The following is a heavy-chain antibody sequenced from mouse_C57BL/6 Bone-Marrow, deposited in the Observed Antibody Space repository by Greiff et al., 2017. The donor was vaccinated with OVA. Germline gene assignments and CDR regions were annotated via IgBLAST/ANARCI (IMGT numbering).Heavy chain of an antibody. J-gene: IGHJ3*01. D-gene: IGHD2-1*01. V-gene: IGHV14-4*01. Sequence: DVHLVESGAELVRPGASVKLSCTASGFNIKDDYMHWVKQRPEQGLEWIGWIDPENGDTEYASKFQGKATITADTSSNTAYLQLSSLTSEDTAVYYCTTLYYGNYAWFAYWGQGTLVTVSA. CDR1: GFNIKDDY. CDR3: TTLYYGNYAWFAY. CDR2: IDPENGDT.